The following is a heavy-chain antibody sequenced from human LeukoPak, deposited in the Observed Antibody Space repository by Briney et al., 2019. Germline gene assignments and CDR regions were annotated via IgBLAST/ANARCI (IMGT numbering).Heavy chain of an antibody. D-gene: IGHD3-10*01. V-gene: IGHV5-51*01. J-gene: IGHJ3*02. CDR2: IFLGDSDT. CDR3: ARHLWLGDLLPREAFDI. CDR1: GYSSTSYW. Sequence: GESLKISCKASGYSSTSYWIGWVRQMPGKGPEWMGIIFLGDSDTRYSPSIQGQVTISADRSISTAYLQWSSLKASDTAIYYCARHLWLGDLLPREAFDIWGQGTMVTVSS.